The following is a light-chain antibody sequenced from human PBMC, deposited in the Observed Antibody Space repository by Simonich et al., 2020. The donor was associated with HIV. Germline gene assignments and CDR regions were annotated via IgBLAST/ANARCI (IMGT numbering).Light chain of an antibody. CDR2: AAT. V-gene: IGKV1-9*01. Sequence: IQLTQSPSFLSASVGDRVTITCRASQGISSYLACYQQKPGKAPKLLIYAATTLQSGVPSRFSGSGSGTEFTLTISSLQPEDFATYYCQHLNSFPLTFGPGTKVDIK. CDR3: QHLNSFPLT. CDR1: QGISSY. J-gene: IGKJ3*01.